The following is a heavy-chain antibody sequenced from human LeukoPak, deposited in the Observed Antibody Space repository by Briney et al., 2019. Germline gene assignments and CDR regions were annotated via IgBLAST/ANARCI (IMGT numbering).Heavy chain of an antibody. CDR1: GFSFGSYA. V-gene: IGHV3-23*01. J-gene: IGHJ4*02. D-gene: IGHD3-22*01. CDR3: AREAGYYDSSGYVAH. Sequence: GGALRLSCAASGFSFGSYAMSWVRQAAGKGLEWVSEICGSVSGSGDCTHYADSVKGRFTISRDNAKNSLYLQMNSLRAEDTAVYYCAREAGYYDSSGYVAHWGQGTLVTVSS. CDR2: ICGSVSGSGDCT.